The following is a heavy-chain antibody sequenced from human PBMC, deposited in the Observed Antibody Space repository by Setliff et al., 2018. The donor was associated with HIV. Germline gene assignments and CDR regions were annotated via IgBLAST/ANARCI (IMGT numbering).Heavy chain of an antibody. V-gene: IGHV3-15*01. CDR3: ARDTLRHCFGVNCWGAFDM. CDR1: GFTFSNAW. CDR2: IKSKAGGGTA. J-gene: IGHJ3*02. Sequence: GGSLRLSCAASGFTFSNAWMSWVRQAPGKGLEWVGRIKSKAGGGTADHATSVKGRFTISRDDSQSTLYLQMNSLKTEDTALYYCARDTLRHCFGVNCWGAFDMWGQGTMVTVSS. D-gene: IGHD2-15*01.